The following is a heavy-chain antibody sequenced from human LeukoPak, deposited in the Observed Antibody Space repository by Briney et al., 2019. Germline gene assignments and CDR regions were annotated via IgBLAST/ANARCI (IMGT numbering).Heavy chain of an antibody. Sequence: SQTLSLTCTVSGGSISSGGYYWRWLRQHPGKGLEWIGYIYYSGSTYYNPSLKSRVTISVDTSKNQFSLKLSSVTAADTAVYYCARDCGGDCPHFDYWGQGTLVTVSS. J-gene: IGHJ4*02. CDR1: GGSISSGGYY. D-gene: IGHD2-21*02. CDR2: IYYSGST. CDR3: ARDCGGDCPHFDY. V-gene: IGHV4-31*03.